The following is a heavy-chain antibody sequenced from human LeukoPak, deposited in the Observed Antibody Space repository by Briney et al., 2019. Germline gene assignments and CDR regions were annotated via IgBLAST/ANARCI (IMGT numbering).Heavy chain of an antibody. D-gene: IGHD6-13*01. CDR3: ASEPGYRSSWYLEHFDY. J-gene: IGHJ4*02. CDR1: GDSISDYY. V-gene: IGHV4-4*08. CDR2: IYSTGST. Sequence: SETLSLTCTVSGDSISDYYWSWIRQPPGKGLEWIAYIYSTGSTYNNPSLKSRVTISVDTSKNQFSLKLSSVTAADTAVYYCASEPGYRSSWYLEHFDYWGQGTLVTVSS.